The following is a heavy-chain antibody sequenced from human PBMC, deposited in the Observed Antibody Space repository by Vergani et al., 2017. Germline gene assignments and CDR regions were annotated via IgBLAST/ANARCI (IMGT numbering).Heavy chain of an antibody. V-gene: IGHV4-59*01. J-gene: IGHJ4*02. CDR1: GCPISSYY. Sequence: QVQLQESGPGLVKPSETLSLTCTVSGCPISSYYWSWIRQPPGKGLEWIGYIYYSGSTNYNPSLKSRVTISVDTSKNQFSLKLSSVTAADTAVYYCARGEGSGYYHTDYWGQGTLVTVSS. D-gene: IGHD3-22*01. CDR2: IYYSGST. CDR3: ARGEGSGYYHTDY.